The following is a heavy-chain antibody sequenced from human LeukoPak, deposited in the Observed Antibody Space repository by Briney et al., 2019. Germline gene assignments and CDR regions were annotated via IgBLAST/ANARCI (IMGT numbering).Heavy chain of an antibody. Sequence: ASVRVSCKASGYTFTSYAMHWVRQAPGQRLEWMGWINAGNGNTKYSQKFQGRVTITRDTSASTAYMELSSLRSEDTAVYYCASIYGSGSYPEIWGQGTLVTVSS. D-gene: IGHD3-10*01. CDR3: ASIYGSGSYPEI. J-gene: IGHJ4*02. V-gene: IGHV1-3*01. CDR2: INAGNGNT. CDR1: GYTFTSYA.